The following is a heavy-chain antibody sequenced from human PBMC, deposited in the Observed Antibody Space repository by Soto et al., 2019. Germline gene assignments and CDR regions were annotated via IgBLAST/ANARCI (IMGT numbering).Heavy chain of an antibody. CDR3: ARTGGMDV. J-gene: IGHJ6*02. V-gene: IGHV4-34*01. CDR1: GGSFSGYY. Sequence: QVQLQQWGAGLLKPSETLSLTCVVYGGSFSGYYWSWLRQPPGKGPEWIGEINHSGNTKYTPSLESRVTISVDTSKNQFSLKLNSVSAADTAVYYCARTGGMDVWSQGATVTVSS. CDR2: INHSGNT.